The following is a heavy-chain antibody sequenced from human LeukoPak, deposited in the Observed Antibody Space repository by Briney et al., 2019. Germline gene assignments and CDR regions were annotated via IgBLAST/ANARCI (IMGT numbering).Heavy chain of an antibody. CDR1: GYTFTSYA. D-gene: IGHD3-9*01. Sequence: GASVKVSCKASGYTFTSYAMDWVRQAPGQRLEWMGWINAGNGNTKYSQKLQGRVTITRDTSASTAYMELSSLRSEDTAVYYCARSEDLDWLSSYYYYGMDVWGQGTTVTVCS. J-gene: IGHJ6*02. CDR3: ARSEDLDWLSSYYYYGMDV. CDR2: INAGNGNT. V-gene: IGHV1-3*01.